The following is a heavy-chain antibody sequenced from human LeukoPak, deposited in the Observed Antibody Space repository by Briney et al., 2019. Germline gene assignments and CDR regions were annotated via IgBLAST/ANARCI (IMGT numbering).Heavy chain of an antibody. CDR2: ISGSGGST. V-gene: IGHV3-23*01. Sequence: GGSLRLSCAASGFTFSSYAMSWVRQAPGKGLEWVSAISGSGGSTYYADSVKGRFTISRDNSKNTLYLQMNSLRAEDTAVYYCAKCFRRGGSVLKYYYYYYGMDVWGQGTTVTVSS. D-gene: IGHD3-9*01. J-gene: IGHJ6*02. CDR1: GFTFSSYA. CDR3: AKCFRRGGSVLKYYYYYYGMDV.